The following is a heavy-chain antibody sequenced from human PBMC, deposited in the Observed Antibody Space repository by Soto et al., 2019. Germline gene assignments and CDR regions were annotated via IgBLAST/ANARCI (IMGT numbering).Heavy chain of an antibody. Sequence: SETLSLTCTVSGGSISSGDYYWCWIRQPPGKGLEWIGYIYYSGSTYYNPSLKSRVTISVDTSKNQFSLKLSSVTAADTAVYYFSFEWNYGLLNWFDPWGQGTLV. CDR2: IYYSGST. V-gene: IGHV4-30-4*01. CDR3: SFEWNYGLLNWFDP. J-gene: IGHJ5*02. D-gene: IGHD1-7*01. CDR1: GGSISSGDYY.